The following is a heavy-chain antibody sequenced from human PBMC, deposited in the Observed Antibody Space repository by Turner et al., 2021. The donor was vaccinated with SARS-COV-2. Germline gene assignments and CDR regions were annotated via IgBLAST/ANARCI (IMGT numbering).Heavy chain of an antibody. CDR3: ATGYAYCGGDCSIDY. CDR1: GYTLTELS. V-gene: IGHV1-24*01. Sequence: QVQLVQSGAAVKKPGASVKVSCKVSGYTLTELSMHWVRQAPGKGLEWMGGFDPEDAETIYAQKFQGRVTMTEDTSADTAYMELSSLRSEDTAVYYCATGYAYCGGDCSIDYLGQGTLVTVSS. CDR2: FDPEDAET. J-gene: IGHJ4*02. D-gene: IGHD2-21*02.